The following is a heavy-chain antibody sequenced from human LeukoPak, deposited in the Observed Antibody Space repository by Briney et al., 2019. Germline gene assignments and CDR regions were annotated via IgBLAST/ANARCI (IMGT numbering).Heavy chain of an antibody. CDR1: GGSISNYY. D-gene: IGHD2-21*01. V-gene: IGHV4-59*08. CDR2: IYYSGST. Sequence: PSETLSLTCTVSGGSISNYYWSWIRQPPGKGLEWIGYIYYSGSTNYNPPVKSRVTISVDTSKNHFSLKLSSVTAADTAVYYCARREGPLFDYWGQGTLVTVSS. J-gene: IGHJ4*02. CDR3: ARREGPLFDY.